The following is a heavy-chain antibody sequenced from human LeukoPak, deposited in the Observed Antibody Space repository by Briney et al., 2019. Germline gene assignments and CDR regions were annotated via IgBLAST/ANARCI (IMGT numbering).Heavy chain of an antibody. J-gene: IGHJ4*02. D-gene: IGHD2-15*01. CDR3: ARDRTLYCSGGSCYLGDY. V-gene: IGHV1-2*02. Sequence: ASVKVSCKASGYTFTGYYMHWVRQAPGQGLEWMGWINPNSGGTNYAQKLQGRVTMTTDTSTSTAYMELRSLRSDDTAVYYCARDRTLYCSGGSCYLGDYWGQGTLVTVSS. CDR1: GYTFTGYY. CDR2: INPNSGGT.